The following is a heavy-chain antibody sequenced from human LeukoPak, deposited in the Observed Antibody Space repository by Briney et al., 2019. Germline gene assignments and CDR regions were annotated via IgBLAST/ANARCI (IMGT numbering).Heavy chain of an antibody. Sequence: RESLRLSCAASGFTVSTNYVTWVRQAPGKGLEWVSVYYSGGSTYFADSVKGRITLSRDNSKNTLYLEMNSLSADDTAVYYCARVIPLFGVVSRFDYWGQGTLVSV. CDR2: YYSGGST. CDR3: ARVIPLFGVVSRFDY. CDR1: GFTVSTNY. D-gene: IGHD3-3*01. J-gene: IGHJ4*02. V-gene: IGHV3-66*01.